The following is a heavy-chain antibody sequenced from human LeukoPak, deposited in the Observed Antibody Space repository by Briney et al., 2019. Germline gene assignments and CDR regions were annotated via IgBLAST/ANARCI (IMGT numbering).Heavy chain of an antibody. D-gene: IGHD1-26*01. CDR2: ISSSSNYI. Sequence: GGSLRLSCAASGVTFSSYSMNWVRQEPGKGLEWVSSISSSSNYINYADSVKGRFTISRDNAKNSLYLQMNSLRAEDTAVYYCARDAPLPDFWGQGTLVTVSS. CDR3: ARDAPLPDF. CDR1: GVTFSSYS. J-gene: IGHJ4*02. V-gene: IGHV3-21*01.